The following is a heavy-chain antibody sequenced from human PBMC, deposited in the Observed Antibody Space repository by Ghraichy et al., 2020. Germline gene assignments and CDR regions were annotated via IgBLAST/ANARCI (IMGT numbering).Heavy chain of an antibody. CDR1: GGSFSGYY. Sequence: GSLRLSCAVYGGSFSGYYWSWIRQPPGKGLEWIGEINHSGSTNYNPSLKSRVTISVDTSKNQFSLKLSSVTAADTAVYYCARGVYYYDSSDYYYFDYWGQGTLVTVSS. CDR2: INHSGST. V-gene: IGHV4-34*01. CDR3: ARGVYYYDSSDYYYFDY. D-gene: IGHD3-22*01. J-gene: IGHJ4*02.